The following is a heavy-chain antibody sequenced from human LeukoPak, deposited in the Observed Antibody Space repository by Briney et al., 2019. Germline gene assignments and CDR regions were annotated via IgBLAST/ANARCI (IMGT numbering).Heavy chain of an antibody. CDR3: ARGGWLQSYYLDY. V-gene: IGHV4-59*01. CDR1: GDSTSTYY. J-gene: IGHJ4*02. Sequence: RSEILSPTCTVSGDSTSTYYRSWLRPPPREGQGWSGYVYYRGNTKYNPSLKSRVTISVDTSKNQFSLQLRSVTAADTAVYYCARGGWLQSYYLDYWGQGTLVTVSS. CDR2: VYYRGNT. D-gene: IGHD5-24*01.